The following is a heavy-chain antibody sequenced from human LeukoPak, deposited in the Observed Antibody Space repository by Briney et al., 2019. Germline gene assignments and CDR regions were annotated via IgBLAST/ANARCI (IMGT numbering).Heavy chain of an antibody. D-gene: IGHD3-3*01. J-gene: IGHJ4*02. CDR3: ASTISSFDFWSGYDPARTFDY. V-gene: IGHV4-59*08. CDR2: IHYSGST. CDR1: GGSIDTTY. Sequence: SETLSLTCSVSGGSIDTTYWSWIRQPPGKGLEWIGNIHYSGSTNYNSSLKSRVTISVDTSKNQFSLKLSSVTAADTAVYYCASTISSFDFWSGYDPARTFDYWGQGTLVTVSS.